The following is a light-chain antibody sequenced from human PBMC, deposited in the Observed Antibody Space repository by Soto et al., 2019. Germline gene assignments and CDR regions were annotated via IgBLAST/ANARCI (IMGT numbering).Light chain of an antibody. Sequence: QSALTQPPSASGSPGQSVTISCTGTSSDIGSDNYVSWYQQHPGEAPKLIIYEVSKRHSGVPDRFSGSKSGNTASLAVSGLQAEDEADYYCCSYAAYNTLFGGGTNLTVL. CDR1: SSDIGSDNY. CDR3: CSYAAYNTL. J-gene: IGLJ2*01. V-gene: IGLV2-8*01. CDR2: EVS.